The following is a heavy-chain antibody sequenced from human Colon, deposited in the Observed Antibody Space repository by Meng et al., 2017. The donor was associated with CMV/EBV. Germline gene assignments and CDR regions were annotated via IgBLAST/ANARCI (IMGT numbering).Heavy chain of an antibody. J-gene: IGHJ4*02. Sequence: HAQPQESGPGLPKPSETLFLTCIVSGGSISGYNWNWIRQSPGKGLEWIGYIYYKGGNGGTYYNPSLKSRVTMSVDTSKNQFSLKMTSVTAADTAVYYCVRDKSNRLDFWGQGTLVTVSS. CDR2: IYYKGGNGGT. V-gene: IGHV4-59*01. CDR1: GGSISGYN. CDR3: VRDKSNRLDF. D-gene: IGHD1-14*01.